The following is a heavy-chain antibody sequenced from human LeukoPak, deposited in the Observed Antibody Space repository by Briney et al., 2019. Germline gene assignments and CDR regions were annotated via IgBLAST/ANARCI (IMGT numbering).Heavy chain of an antibody. Sequence: GESLKISCKGSGYSFTSYWIGWVRQMPGKGLEWMGIIYPGDSDTRYSPSFQGQVTISADKSISTAYLQWSSLKASDTAMYYCARSPPRITILGVVSDAFDIWGQGTMVTVSS. D-gene: IGHD3-3*01. CDR3: ARSPPRITILGVVSDAFDI. CDR2: IYPGDSDT. J-gene: IGHJ3*02. CDR1: GYSFTSYW. V-gene: IGHV5-51*01.